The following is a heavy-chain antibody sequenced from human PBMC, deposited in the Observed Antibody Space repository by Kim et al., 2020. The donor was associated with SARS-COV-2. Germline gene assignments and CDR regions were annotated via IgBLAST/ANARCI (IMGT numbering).Heavy chain of an antibody. D-gene: IGHD3-3*01. J-gene: IGHJ4*02. CDR3: ARGGGVVRWYFDY. V-gene: IGHV1-46*01. Sequence: YAQKFQGRVTMTRDTSTSTVYMELSSLRSEDTAVYYCARGGGVVRWYFDYWGQGTLVTVSS.